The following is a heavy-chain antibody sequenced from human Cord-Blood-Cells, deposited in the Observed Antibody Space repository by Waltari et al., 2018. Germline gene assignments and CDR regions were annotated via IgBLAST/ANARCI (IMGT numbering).Heavy chain of an antibody. CDR1: GGSISSSSYY. CDR3: ASPSSYYDFWSGYYDAFDI. Sequence: QLQLQESGPGLVKPSETLSLTCTVSGGSISSSSYYWGWLRQPPGKGLEWIGSIYYSGSTYYNPSLKSRVTISVDTSKNQFSLKLSSVTAADTAVYYCASPSSYYDFWSGYYDAFDIWGQGTMVTVSS. J-gene: IGHJ3*02. CDR2: IYYSGST. D-gene: IGHD3-3*01. V-gene: IGHV4-39*01.